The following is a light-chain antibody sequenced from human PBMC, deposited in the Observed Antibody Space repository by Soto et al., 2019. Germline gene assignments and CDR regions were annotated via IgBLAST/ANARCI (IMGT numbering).Light chain of an antibody. CDR2: LHSDGRH. J-gene: IGLJ3*02. CDR3: QTWGTGPWV. CDR1: SEHSSYA. Sequence: QAVLTQSPSASASLGASVKLTCTLSSEHSSYAIAWLQREPGKAPRYLMKLHSDGRHFKGDGIPDRFSGSSSGAERYLTISSLQSEDEADYYCQTWGTGPWVFGGGTKLTVL. V-gene: IGLV4-69*01.